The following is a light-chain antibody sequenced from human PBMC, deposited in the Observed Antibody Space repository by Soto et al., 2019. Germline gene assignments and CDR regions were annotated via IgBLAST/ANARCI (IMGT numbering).Light chain of an antibody. CDR2: GNS. V-gene: IGLV1-40*01. Sequence: QSVLTQPPSVSGAPGQRVTIFCTGSRSNIGADYDVHWYQQLPGTAPKLLIYGNSNRPSGVPDRFSGSKSGTSTSLAITGLQAEDETDYYCQSYDSSLSGGVFGGGTKVTVL. J-gene: IGLJ3*02. CDR1: RSNIGADYD. CDR3: QSYDSSLSGGV.